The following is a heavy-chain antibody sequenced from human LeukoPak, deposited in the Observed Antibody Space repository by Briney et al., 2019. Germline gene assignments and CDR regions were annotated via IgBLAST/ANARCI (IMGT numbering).Heavy chain of an antibody. CDR1: GGSISSISNY. CDR3: ARASGDQRYYYYYLDV. V-gene: IGHV4-39*02. J-gene: IGHJ6*03. D-gene: IGHD2-2*01. CDR2: SYYSGTT. Sequence: SETLSLTCTVSGGSISSISNYWGWIRQPPGKGLEWIGSSYYSGTTDYNPSLKSRVTISVDTSMNHFSLKLSSVTAADTAVYYCARASGDQRYYYYYLDVWGKGTTVTVSS.